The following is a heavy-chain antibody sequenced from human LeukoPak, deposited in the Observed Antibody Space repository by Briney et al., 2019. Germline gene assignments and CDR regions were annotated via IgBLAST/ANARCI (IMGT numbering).Heavy chain of an antibody. CDR1: GGTFSSYA. D-gene: IGHD5-12*01. J-gene: IGHJ6*02. CDR3: ARDGRLRLNYYYYYGMDV. V-gene: IGHV1-69*04. CDR2: IIPIFGIA. Sequence: ASVKVSCKASGGTFSSYAISWVRQAPGQGLEWMGRIIPIFGIANYAQKFQGRVTITADKSTSTAYMELSSLRSEDTAAYYCARDGRLRLNYYYYYGMDVWGQGTTVTVSS.